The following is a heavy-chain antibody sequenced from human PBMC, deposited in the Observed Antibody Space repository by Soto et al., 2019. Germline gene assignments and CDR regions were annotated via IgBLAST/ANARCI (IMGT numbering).Heavy chain of an antibody. V-gene: IGHV3-7*04. J-gene: IGHJ4*02. CDR2: MNEYGSER. D-gene: IGHD6-25*01. CDR1: GFIFSSYW. CDR3: ARASGADKEDY. Sequence: EVQLVESGGGLVQPGGSLRLSCSASGFIFSSYWMSWLRQAPGNGLEWVASMNEYGSERYYVDSVKGRFTISRDNDNNSLYLQMNSLRAEDTAVYYCARASGADKEDYWGQGTLVTVSS.